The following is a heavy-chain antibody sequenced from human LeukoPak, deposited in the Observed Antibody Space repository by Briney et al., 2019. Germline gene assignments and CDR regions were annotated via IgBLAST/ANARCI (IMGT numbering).Heavy chain of an antibody. D-gene: IGHD6-6*01. Sequence: PSETLSLTCAVYGGSFSGYYWSWIRQPPGKGLEWIGEINHSGSTNYNPSLKSRVTISVDTSKNQFSLRLSSVTAPDTAVYYCARVDSSSNADWFDPWGQGTMVTVSS. CDR3: ARVDSSSNADWFDP. CDR1: GGSFSGYY. V-gene: IGHV4-34*01. CDR2: INHSGST. J-gene: IGHJ5*02.